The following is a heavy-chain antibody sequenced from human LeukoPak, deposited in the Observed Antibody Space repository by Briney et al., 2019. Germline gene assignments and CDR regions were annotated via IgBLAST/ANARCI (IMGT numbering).Heavy chain of an antibody. D-gene: IGHD3-16*01. V-gene: IGHV4-59*01. CDR3: ARETYGDDAFDI. Sequence: SETLSLTCTVSGGSISSYYWSWIRQPPGKELEWIGYIYYSGSTNYNPSLKSRVTISVDTSKNQFSLKLSSVTAADTAVYYCARETYGDDAFDIWGQGTMVTVSS. J-gene: IGHJ3*02. CDR2: IYYSGST. CDR1: GGSISSYY.